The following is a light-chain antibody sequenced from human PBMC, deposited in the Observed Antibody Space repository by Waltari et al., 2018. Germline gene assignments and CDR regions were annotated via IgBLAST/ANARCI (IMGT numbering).Light chain of an antibody. V-gene: IGLV2-11*01. J-gene: IGLJ2*01. CDR1: SSDVGGYNS. CDR3: CSYAGSYIFGV. CDR2: DVN. Sequence: QSALTQPRSVSGSPGQSVTISCTGTSSDVGGYNSVSWYQKHPGKAPKLMIHDVNKRPSGFPDRFSGSKSGNTASLTISGLQAEDEADYYCCSYAGSYIFGVFGGGTKLTVL.